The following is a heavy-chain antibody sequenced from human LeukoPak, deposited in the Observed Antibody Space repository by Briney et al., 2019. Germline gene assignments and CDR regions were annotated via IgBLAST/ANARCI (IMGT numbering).Heavy chain of an antibody. Sequence: GGSLRLSCAASGFTFSSYAMSWVRQAPGKGLEWVSAVSDGGGNTYYADSVKGRFTISRDNSKNTLYLQMNSLRAEDTAVYYCAKRAVGPFDYWGQGTLVTVSP. CDR1: GFTFSSYA. D-gene: IGHD4-23*01. J-gene: IGHJ4*02. CDR2: VSDGGGNT. V-gene: IGHV3-23*01. CDR3: AKRAVGPFDY.